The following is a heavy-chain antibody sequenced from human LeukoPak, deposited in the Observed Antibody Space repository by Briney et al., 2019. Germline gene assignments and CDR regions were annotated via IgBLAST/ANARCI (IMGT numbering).Heavy chain of an antibody. Sequence: SETLSLTCAVYGGSFSGYYWSWIRQPPGKGLEWIGEINHSGSTNYNPSLKSRVTISVDTSKNQFSLKLSSVTAADTAVYYCARDGGGESSSWYNRYFDYWGQGTLVTVSS. CDR1: GGSFSGYY. V-gene: IGHV4-34*01. J-gene: IGHJ4*02. CDR2: INHSGST. D-gene: IGHD6-13*01. CDR3: ARDGGGESSSWYNRYFDY.